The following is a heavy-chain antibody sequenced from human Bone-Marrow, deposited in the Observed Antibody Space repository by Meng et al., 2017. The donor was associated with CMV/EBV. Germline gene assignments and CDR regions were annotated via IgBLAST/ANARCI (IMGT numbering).Heavy chain of an antibody. CDR2: IYYSGST. CDR1: GGSISSSSYY. J-gene: IGHJ4*02. CDR3: ARHSYYYDSSGYYYYYFDY. D-gene: IGHD3-22*01. Sequence: SETLSLTCTVSGGSISSSSYYWGWIRQPPGKGLEWIGSIYYSGSTYYNPSLKSRVTISVDTSKNQFSLKLSSVTAADTAVYYCARHSYYYDSSGYYYYYFDYWGQGTPVTVSS. V-gene: IGHV4-39*01.